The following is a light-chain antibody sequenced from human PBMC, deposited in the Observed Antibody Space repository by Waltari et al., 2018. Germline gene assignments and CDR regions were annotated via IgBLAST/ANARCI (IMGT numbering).Light chain of an antibody. CDR1: TSDVGGGNY. CDR3: SSYRSSSTLVV. V-gene: IGLV2-14*03. CDR2: DVT. Sequence: QSALTQPASLSGSHGQSITISCTGTTSDVGGGNYVSWYQQYPGTVPKLLIYDVTNRPAGVSNRFSGSKSGSTASLTISGLPAKDEADYYCSSYRSSSTLVVFVGGTKLIVL. J-gene: IGLJ2*01.